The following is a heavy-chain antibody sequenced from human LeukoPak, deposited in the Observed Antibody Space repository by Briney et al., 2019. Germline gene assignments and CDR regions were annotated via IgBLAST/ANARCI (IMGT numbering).Heavy chain of an antibody. J-gene: IGHJ5*02. V-gene: IGHV3-48*03. Sequence: PGGSLRLSCAASGFTFSSYEMNWVRQAPGKGLEWVSYISSSGSTIYYADSVKGRFTISRDNAKNSLYLQMNSLRAEDTAVYYCATVSRDLGWFDPWGQGTLVTVSS. D-gene: IGHD1-14*01. CDR2: ISSSGSTI. CDR1: GFTFSSYE. CDR3: ATVSRDLGWFDP.